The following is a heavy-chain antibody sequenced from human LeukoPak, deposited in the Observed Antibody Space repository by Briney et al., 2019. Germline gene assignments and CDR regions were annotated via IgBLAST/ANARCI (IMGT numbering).Heavy chain of an antibody. CDR2: IYHSGST. J-gene: IGHJ4*02. CDR3: ARNGYTSGDY. D-gene: IGHD5-24*01. V-gene: IGHV4-38-2*02. CDR1: GGSISSYY. Sequence: PSETLSLTCTVSGGSISSYYWGWIRQPPGKGLEWIGSIYHSGSTYYNPSLKSRVTISVDTPKNQFSLNLSSVTAADTAFYYCARNGYTSGDYWGQGTLVTVSS.